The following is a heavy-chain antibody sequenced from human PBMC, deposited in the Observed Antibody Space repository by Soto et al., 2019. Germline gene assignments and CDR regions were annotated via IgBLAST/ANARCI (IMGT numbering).Heavy chain of an antibody. D-gene: IGHD6-13*01. CDR3: ARDVGVAAAGKHWFDP. Sequence: SETLSLTCTVSGGSISSGDYYWSWIRQPPGKGLEWIGYIYYSGSTYYNPSLKSRVTISVDTSKNQFSLKLSSVTAADTAVYYCARDVGVAAAGKHWFDPWGQGTLVTVSS. V-gene: IGHV4-30-4*01. CDR1: GGSISSGDYY. CDR2: IYYSGST. J-gene: IGHJ5*02.